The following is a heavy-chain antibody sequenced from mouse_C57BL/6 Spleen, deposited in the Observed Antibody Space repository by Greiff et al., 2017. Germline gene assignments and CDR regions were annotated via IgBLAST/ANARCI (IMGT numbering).Heavy chain of an antibody. CDR1: GFSLTSYA. D-gene: IGHD1-1*01. CDR2: LWTGGGT. CDR3: ARNSHYYGSSHWYFDV. Sequence: QVQLKESGPGLVAPSQSLSITCTVSGFSLTSYAISWVRQPPGKGLEWLGVLWTGGGTNYNSALKSRLSISKDNSKSQVFLKMNSLQTDDTARYYCARNSHYYGSSHWYFDVWGTGTTVTVSS. J-gene: IGHJ1*03. V-gene: IGHV2-9-1*01.